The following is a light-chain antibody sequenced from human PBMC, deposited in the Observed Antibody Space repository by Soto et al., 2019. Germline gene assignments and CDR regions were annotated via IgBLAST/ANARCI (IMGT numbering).Light chain of an antibody. CDR2: DTS. CDR3: QQRSNWPLIT. CDR1: QRVNNY. Sequence: EIVLTQSPATLSLSPGERATLSCRASQRVNNYLAWYQQKPGQAPRLLIYDTSNRATGIPARFSGSGSGTDFTLTISSLEPEDFAIYYCQQRSNWPLITFAQGTRLEIK. V-gene: IGKV3-11*01. J-gene: IGKJ5*01.